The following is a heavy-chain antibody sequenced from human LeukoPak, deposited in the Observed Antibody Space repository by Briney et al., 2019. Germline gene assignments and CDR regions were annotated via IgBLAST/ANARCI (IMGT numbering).Heavy chain of an antibody. J-gene: IGHJ4*02. Sequence: SETLSLTCTVSGGSISNYYWTWIRQPPGKGLKWIGFISYSGNTNYNPSLKSRVTISLDTSKNQFSLKLISVTAADTAVYYCARGVGSGYTDYWGQGALVTVSS. CDR3: ARGVGSGYTDY. CDR2: ISYSGNT. V-gene: IGHV4-59*01. D-gene: IGHD3-22*01. CDR1: GGSISNYY.